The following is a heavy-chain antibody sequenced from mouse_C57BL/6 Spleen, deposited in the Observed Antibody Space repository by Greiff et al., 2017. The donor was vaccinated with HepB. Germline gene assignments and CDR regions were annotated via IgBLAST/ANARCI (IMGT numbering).Heavy chain of an antibody. Sequence: LQQSEGGLVQPGSSMKLSCTASGFTFSDYYMAWVRQVPEKGLEWVANINYDGSSTYYLDSLKSRFIISRDNAKNILYLQMSSLKSEDTATYYCARDRDYYGSRGWYFDVWGTGTTVTVSS. CDR1: GFTFSDYY. J-gene: IGHJ1*03. D-gene: IGHD1-1*01. CDR3: ARDRDYYGSRGWYFDV. V-gene: IGHV5-16*01. CDR2: INYDGSST.